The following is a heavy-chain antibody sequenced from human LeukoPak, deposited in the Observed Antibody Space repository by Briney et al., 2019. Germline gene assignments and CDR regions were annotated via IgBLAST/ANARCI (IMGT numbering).Heavy chain of an antibody. D-gene: IGHD3-22*01. CDR2: INPSGGST. CDR1: VYTFTSYY. J-gene: IGHJ4*02. V-gene: IGHV1-46*01. Sequence: ASVKVSCKASVYTFTSYYMHWVRQAPGQGLEWMGIINPSGGSTSYAQKFQGRVTMTRDTSTSTVYMELSSLRSEDTAVYYCARVAAQYDSSSAVDYWCQGTLVPVSS. CDR3: ARVAAQYDSSSAVDY.